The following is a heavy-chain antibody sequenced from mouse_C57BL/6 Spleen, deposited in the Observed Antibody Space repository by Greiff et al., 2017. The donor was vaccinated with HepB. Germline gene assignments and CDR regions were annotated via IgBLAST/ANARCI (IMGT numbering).Heavy chain of an antibody. CDR3: TVYYSNYGPFAY. CDR2: IDPETGGT. Sequence: VQLVESGAELVRPGASVTLSCKASGYTFTDYEMHWVKQTPVHGLEWIGAIDPETGGTAYNQKFKGKAILTADKSSSTAYMELRSLTSEDSAVYYCTVYYSNYGPFAYWGQGTLVTVSA. V-gene: IGHV1-15*01. CDR1: GYTFTDYE. J-gene: IGHJ3*01. D-gene: IGHD2-5*01.